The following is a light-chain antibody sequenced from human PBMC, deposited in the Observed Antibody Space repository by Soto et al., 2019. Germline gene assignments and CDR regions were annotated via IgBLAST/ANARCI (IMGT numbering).Light chain of an antibody. Sequence: QSALTQPASVSGSPGQSITISCTGTSSDVGSYNLVSWYQQHPGKAPKLMIYEDTERPSGVSNRFSGSKSGNTASLTLSGLQAEDEDDYYCSSYAGSTTYVVFGGGTKLTVL. CDR3: SSYAGSTTYVV. CDR2: EDT. V-gene: IGLV2-23*01. CDR1: SSDVGSYNL. J-gene: IGLJ2*01.